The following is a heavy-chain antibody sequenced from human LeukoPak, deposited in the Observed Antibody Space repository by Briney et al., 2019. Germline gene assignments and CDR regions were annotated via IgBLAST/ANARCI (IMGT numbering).Heavy chain of an antibody. Sequence: GGSLRLSCAASGFSVNTYAMFWIRQAPGKGLEWVSGISGGVGTIYYADSVKGRFTISRDSSKNTLYLQMNSLRAEDTAVYYCARESGSVTSEVDFDYWGQGTLVTVSS. CDR1: GFSVNTYA. V-gene: IGHV3-23*01. CDR2: ISGGVGTI. CDR3: ARESGSVTSEVDFDY. D-gene: IGHD4-17*01. J-gene: IGHJ4*02.